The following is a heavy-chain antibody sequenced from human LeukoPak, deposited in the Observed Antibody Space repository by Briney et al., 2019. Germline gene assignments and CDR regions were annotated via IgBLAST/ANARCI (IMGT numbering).Heavy chain of an antibody. CDR3: ARAGDYGNYYYYYYMDV. D-gene: IGHD4-11*01. V-gene: IGHV1-69*13. CDR2: IIPIFGTA. Sequence: ASVKVSCKASGGTFSSYAISWVRQAPGQGLEWMGGIIPIFGTANYAQKFQGRVTITADESTSTAYMELSSLRSEDTAVYYCARAGDYGNYYYYYYMDVWGKGTTVTVSS. J-gene: IGHJ6*03. CDR1: GGTFSSYA.